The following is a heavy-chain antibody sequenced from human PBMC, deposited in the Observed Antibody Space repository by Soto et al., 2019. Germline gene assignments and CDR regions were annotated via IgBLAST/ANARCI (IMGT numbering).Heavy chain of an antibody. CDR2: IKSKTDGGTT. CDR3: TTDIRQLWSQLDY. V-gene: IGHV3-15*07. D-gene: IGHD5-18*01. CDR1: GFTFSNAW. J-gene: IGHJ4*02. Sequence: GGSLRLSCAASGFTFSNAWMNWVRQAPGKGLEWVGRIKSKTDGGTTDYAAPVKGRFTISRDDSKNTLYLQMNSLKTEDTAVYYCTTDIRQLWSQLDYWGQGTLVTVSS.